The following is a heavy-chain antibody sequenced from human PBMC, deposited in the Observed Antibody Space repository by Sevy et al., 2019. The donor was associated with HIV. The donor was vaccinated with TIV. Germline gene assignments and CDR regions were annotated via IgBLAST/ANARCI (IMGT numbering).Heavy chain of an antibody. J-gene: IGHJ6*02. CDR2: ISTSSGTI. CDR1: GFTFSTYN. V-gene: IGHV3-48*02. D-gene: IGHD1-26*01. Sequence: GGSLRLSCAASGFTFSTYNMNWVRQAPGKGLEWVSYISTSSGTIYYADSVKGRFTISRDNVKNSLYLQMNSLRDEDTAVYYGARVEIPTTQRPYYYYGVDVWGQGTTVTVSS. CDR3: ARVEIPTTQRPYYYYGVDV.